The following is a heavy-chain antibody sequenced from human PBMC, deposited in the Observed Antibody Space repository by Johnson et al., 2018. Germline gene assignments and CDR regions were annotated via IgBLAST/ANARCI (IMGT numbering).Heavy chain of an antibody. D-gene: IGHD6-13*01. Sequence: VQLVESGGGLVKPGGSLRLSCAASGFTFSSYSMNWVRQAPGKGLEWVSSISSSSSYIYYADSVKGRFTISRDNSKNTLYLQMNSLRAEDTAVYYWARDSFADSSSCQKVAFDIWGQGTMVTVSS. CDR2: ISSSSSYI. CDR3: ARDSFADSSSCQKVAFDI. CDR1: GFTFSSYS. J-gene: IGHJ3*02. V-gene: IGHV3-21*01.